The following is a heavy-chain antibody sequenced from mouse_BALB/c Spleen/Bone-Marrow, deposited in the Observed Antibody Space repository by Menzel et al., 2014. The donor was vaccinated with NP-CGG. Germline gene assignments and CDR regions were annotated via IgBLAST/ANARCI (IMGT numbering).Heavy chain of an antibody. J-gene: IGHJ2*01. V-gene: IGHV1-63*01. Sequence: VQLQQSGTELVRPGTSVKISCKASGYAFTNYRLGWVKQRPGHGLEWIGDIYPGSGNTYYNEKFKGKATLTADKSSSTAYMQLSGLTSEDSAVYFCTRRRSLDYWGQGTTLTVSS. CDR2: IYPGSGNT. CDR1: GYAFTNYR. CDR3: TRRRSLDY.